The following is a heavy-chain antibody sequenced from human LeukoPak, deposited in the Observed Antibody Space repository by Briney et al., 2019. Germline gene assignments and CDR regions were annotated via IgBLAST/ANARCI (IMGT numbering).Heavy chain of an antibody. D-gene: IGHD3-10*01. CDR3: AKGSGSSSSPSLNWYLDL. J-gene: IGHJ2*01. V-gene: IGHV3-23*01. Sequence: GGSLRLSCAASGFTFSSYAMSWVRQAPGKGLEWVSAISGSGGSTYYADSVKGRFTISRDNSKNTLYLQMNSLRAEDTAVYYCAKGSGSSSSPSLNWYLDLWGRGTLVTVSS. CDR1: GFTFSSYA. CDR2: ISGSGGST.